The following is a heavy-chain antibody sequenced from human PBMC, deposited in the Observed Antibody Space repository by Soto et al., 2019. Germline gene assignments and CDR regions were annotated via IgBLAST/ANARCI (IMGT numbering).Heavy chain of an antibody. J-gene: IGHJ4*02. CDR3: ARSGDNYNLLDY. Sequence: GSLNLSCEASGFTFIDYYMSWIRQAPGKGLEWIAYSSNSGTFTKYADSVKGRFSISRDNAKNSLYLQINNLSGEDTATYFCARSGDNYNLLDYWGQGTPVTVSS. CDR1: GFTFIDYY. D-gene: IGHD1-1*01. CDR2: SSNSGTFT. V-gene: IGHV3-11*06.